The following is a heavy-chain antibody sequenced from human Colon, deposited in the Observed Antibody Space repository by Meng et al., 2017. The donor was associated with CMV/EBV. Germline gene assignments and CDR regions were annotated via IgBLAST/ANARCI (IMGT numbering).Heavy chain of an antibody. CDR1: GYTFTTYD. CDR3: ARGGGAY. D-gene: IGHD1-26*01. CDR2: INPKSADT. V-gene: IGHV1-8*01. Sequence: ASAKVSCKVSGYTFTTYDINWVRQAPGHGLEWMGWINPKSADTRYAPKFQGRVTMARDTSINTAYLELSSLRPDDTAVYFCARGGGAYRGQGTLVTVSS. J-gene: IGHJ4*02.